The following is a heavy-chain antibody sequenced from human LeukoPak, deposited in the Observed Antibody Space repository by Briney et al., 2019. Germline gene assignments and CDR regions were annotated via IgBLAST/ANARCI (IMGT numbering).Heavy chain of an antibody. CDR3: ARSSPGTGRLPMDV. D-gene: IGHD5-18*01. V-gene: IGHV3-48*01. CDR1: GFTFSSYS. J-gene: IGHJ6*03. CDR2: ISSSSSSI. Sequence: GGSLRLSCAASGFTFSSYSMNWVHQAPGKGLEWVSYISSSSSSIYYADSVKGRFTISRDNAKNSLYLQMNSLRAEDTAVYYCARSSPGTGRLPMDVWGKGATVTVSS.